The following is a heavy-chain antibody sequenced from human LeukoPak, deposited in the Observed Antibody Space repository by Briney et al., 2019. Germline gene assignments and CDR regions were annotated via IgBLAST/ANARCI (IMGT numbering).Heavy chain of an antibody. V-gene: IGHV1-69*05. D-gene: IGHD3-22*01. CDR3: ARVPRTTYYYDSSSEY. CDR1: GGTFSSYA. Sequence: SVKVSCKASGGTFSSYAISWVRQAPGQGLELMGGIIPIFGTANYAQKFQGRVTITTDESTSTAYMELSSLRSEDTAVYYCARVPRTTYYYDSSSEYWGQGTLVTVSS. CDR2: IIPIFGTA. J-gene: IGHJ4*02.